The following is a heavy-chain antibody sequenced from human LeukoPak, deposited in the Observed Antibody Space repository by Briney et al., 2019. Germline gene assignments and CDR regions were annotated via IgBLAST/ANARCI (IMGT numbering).Heavy chain of an antibody. D-gene: IGHD1-26*01. CDR3: AKPTSGDGSFLIDY. Sequence: GGSLRLSCAASGFTFSSYGMHWVRQAPGKGLEWVAVIWYDGSYTYYAESVKGRFTISRDNSRNTLYLQMSSLRAEDTAVYYCAKPTSGDGSFLIDYWGQGTMVTVSS. CDR1: GFTFSSYG. V-gene: IGHV3-33*06. J-gene: IGHJ4*02. CDR2: IWYDGSYT.